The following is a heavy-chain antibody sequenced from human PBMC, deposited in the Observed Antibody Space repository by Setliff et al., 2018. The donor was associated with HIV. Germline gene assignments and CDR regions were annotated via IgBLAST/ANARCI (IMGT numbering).Heavy chain of an antibody. D-gene: IGHD6-6*01. J-gene: IGHJ4*02. CDR3: ARMESTRPPRGLDY. CDR1: GGSISSYY. V-gene: IGHV4-59*08. Sequence: SETLSLTCTVSGGSISSYYWSWIRQPPGKGLEWIGYISYSGSTQYNPSFKSRVTISIDTSKNEFSLKLLSVTAADTAVYYCARMESTRPPRGLDYWGQGTLVTVSS. CDR2: ISYSGST.